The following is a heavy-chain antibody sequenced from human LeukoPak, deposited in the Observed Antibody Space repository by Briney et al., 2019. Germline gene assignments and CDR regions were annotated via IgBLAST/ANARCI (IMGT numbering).Heavy chain of an antibody. CDR3: ARDLYYDFWSGTPIGWFDP. CDR2: IYTSGST. J-gene: IGHJ5*02. D-gene: IGHD3-3*01. V-gene: IGHV4-4*07. Sequence: SETLSLTCTVSGGSISSYYWSWIRQPAGKGLEWIGRIYTSGSTNYNPSLKSRVTMSVDTSKNQSSLKLSSVTAADTAVYYCARDLYYDFWSGTPIGWFDPWGQGTLVTVSS. CDR1: GGSISSYY.